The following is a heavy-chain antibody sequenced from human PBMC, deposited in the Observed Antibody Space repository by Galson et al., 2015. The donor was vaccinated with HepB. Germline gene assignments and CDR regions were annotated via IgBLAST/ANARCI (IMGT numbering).Heavy chain of an antibody. CDR3: ASLYDFWSGYPY. J-gene: IGHJ4*02. Sequence: SLRLSCAASGFTFSSYSMNWVRQAPGKGLEWVSSISSSSSYIYYADSVKGRFTISRDNAKNSLYLQMNSLRAEDTAVYHCASLYDFWSGYPYWGQGTLVTVSS. CDR1: GFTFSSYS. D-gene: IGHD3-3*01. CDR2: ISSSSSYI. V-gene: IGHV3-21*01.